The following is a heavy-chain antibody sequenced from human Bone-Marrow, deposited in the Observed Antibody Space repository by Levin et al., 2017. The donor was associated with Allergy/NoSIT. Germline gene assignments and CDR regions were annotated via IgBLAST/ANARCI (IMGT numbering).Heavy chain of an antibody. J-gene: IGHJ5*02. Sequence: PGGSLRLSCAVSGFTVSNNFMIWYRQAPGKGLEWVSLIYSGGGVYYADSVKGRFTISRDRSKNTLYLQMNSLRAEDTAVYSCARDRHCISNTCYGAWGQGTLVTVSS. D-gene: IGHD2/OR15-2a*01. CDR2: IYSGGGV. V-gene: IGHV3-53*01. CDR1: GFTVSNNF. CDR3: ARDRHCISNTCYGA.